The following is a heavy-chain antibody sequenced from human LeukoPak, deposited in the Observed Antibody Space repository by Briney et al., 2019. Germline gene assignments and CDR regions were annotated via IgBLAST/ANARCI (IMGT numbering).Heavy chain of an antibody. CDR1: GASISSGSDY. J-gene: IGHJ4*02. Sequence: PSETLSLTCSVSGASISSGSDYWSWIRQPAGKALEWIGRVHTSGNPNYNPSLENRVSISVDRSKNQFSLQLNSVTAADTAVYYCARARGYSSSFDYWGQGTLVTVSS. V-gene: IGHV4-61*02. CDR2: VHTSGNP. CDR3: ARARGYSSSFDY. D-gene: IGHD6-6*01.